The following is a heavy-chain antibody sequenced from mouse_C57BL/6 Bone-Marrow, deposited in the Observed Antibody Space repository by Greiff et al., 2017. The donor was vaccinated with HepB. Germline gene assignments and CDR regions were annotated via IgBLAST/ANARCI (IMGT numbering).Heavy chain of an antibody. V-gene: IGHV1-80*01. D-gene: IGHD2-3*01. CDR2: IYPGDGDT. CDR1: GYAFSSYW. J-gene: IGHJ2*01. Sequence: VHLVESGAELVKPGASVKISCKASGYAFSSYWMNWVKQRPGKGLEWIGQIYPGDGDTNYNGKFKGKATLTADKSSSTAYMQLSSLTSADSAVYFCARYGYYPYYFDYWGQGTTLTVSS. CDR3: ARYGYYPYYFDY.